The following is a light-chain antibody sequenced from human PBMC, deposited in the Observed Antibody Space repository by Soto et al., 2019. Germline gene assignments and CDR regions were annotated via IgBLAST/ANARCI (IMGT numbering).Light chain of an antibody. CDR3: SSYAGTNIDVV. Sequence: QSALTQPPSASGSPGQSVTISCTGTSNDVGGYVYVSWYQQYPGKAPKFMLYEVNKRASGVPDRFSGSKSGNTASLTVSGLQAEDEADYYCSSYAGTNIDVVFGGGTKLTVL. CDR1: SNDVGGYVY. CDR2: EVN. J-gene: IGLJ2*01. V-gene: IGLV2-8*01.